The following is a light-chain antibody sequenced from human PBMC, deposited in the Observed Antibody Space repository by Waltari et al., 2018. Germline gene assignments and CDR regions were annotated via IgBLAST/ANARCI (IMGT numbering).Light chain of an antibody. CDR2: QDS. J-gene: IGLJ1*01. CDR1: KMDDKY. CDR3: QTWDDTTV. V-gene: IGLV3-1*01. Sequence: SYELTQPPSVSVSPGQTATIPCSATKMDDKYVCWYQQKPGQPPVLVIYQDSKRPPGIPERFSGANSGNTATLTISGTQPLDEADYYCQTWDDTTVFGSGTRISVL.